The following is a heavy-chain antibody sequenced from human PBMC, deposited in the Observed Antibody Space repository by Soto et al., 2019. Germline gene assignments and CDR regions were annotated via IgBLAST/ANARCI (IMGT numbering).Heavy chain of an antibody. D-gene: IGHD3-3*01. CDR1: GFTFSSYA. CDR3: ARGYDFWSGYQSDAFDI. CDR2: ISYDGSNK. V-gene: IGHV3-30-3*01. J-gene: IGHJ3*02. Sequence: QVQLVESGGGVVKPGRSLRLSCAASGFTFSSYAMHWVRQAPGKGLGWVAAISYDGSNKYYADSVKGRFTISRDNSKNTLYLQMNSLRAEDTAVYYCARGYDFWSGYQSDAFDIWGQVTMVTVSS.